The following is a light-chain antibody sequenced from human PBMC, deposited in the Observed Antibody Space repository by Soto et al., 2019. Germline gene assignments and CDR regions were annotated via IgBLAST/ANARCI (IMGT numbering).Light chain of an antibody. V-gene: IGLV2-8*01. CDR3: SSYGGGNNYLV. CDR1: SSDVGAYDY. Sequence: QSALTQPPSASGSPGQSVTISCTGTSSDVGAYDYVSWYQQHPGRAPKLIIYEVTKRPSGVPDRFSGSKSGSTASLTVSGLQAEDEADYYCSSYGGGNNYLVLGGGTKVTVL. CDR2: EVT. J-gene: IGLJ2*01.